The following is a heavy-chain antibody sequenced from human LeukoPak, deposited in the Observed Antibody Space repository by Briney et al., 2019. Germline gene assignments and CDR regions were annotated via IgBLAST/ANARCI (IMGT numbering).Heavy chain of an antibody. CDR2: ISWNSGSI. CDR3: AKSNTAMVTDPFDY. V-gene: IGHV3-9*03. J-gene: IGHJ4*02. Sequence: GRSLRLSCAPSGFTFDDYAMHWVRQAPGKGLEWVSGISWNSGSIGYADSVKGRFTISRDNAKNSLYLQMNSLRAEDMALYYCAKSNTAMVTDPFDYWGQGTLVTVSS. D-gene: IGHD5-18*01. CDR1: GFTFDDYA.